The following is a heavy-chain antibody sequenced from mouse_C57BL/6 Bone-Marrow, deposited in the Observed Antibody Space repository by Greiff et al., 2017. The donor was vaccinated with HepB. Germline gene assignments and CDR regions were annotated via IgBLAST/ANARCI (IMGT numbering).Heavy chain of an antibody. D-gene: IGHD2-3*01. CDR1: GYAFTNYL. V-gene: IGHV1-54*01. J-gene: IGHJ1*03. CDR2: INPGSGGT. CDR3: ARRGIYDGYYVGYWYFDV. Sequence: VKLQESGAELVRPGTSVKVSCKASGYAFTNYLIEWVKQRPGQGLEWIGVINPGSGGTNYNEKFKGKATLTADKSSSTAYMQLSSLTSEDSAVYFCARRGIYDGYYVGYWYFDVWGTGTTVTVSS.